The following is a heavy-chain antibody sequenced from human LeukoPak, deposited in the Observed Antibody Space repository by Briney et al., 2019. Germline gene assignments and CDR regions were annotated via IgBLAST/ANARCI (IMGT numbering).Heavy chain of an antibody. Sequence: GGSLRLSCAVSGFTFNSYAMSWVRQAPGKGLEWVSVISGSGDSTNYADSVKGRFTISRDNSKNTLYLQMNSLRAEDTAVYYCAKDLDSSGEVVDYWGQGTLVTVSS. V-gene: IGHV3-23*01. CDR3: AKDLDSSGEVVDY. CDR1: GFTFNSYA. D-gene: IGHD3-22*01. CDR2: ISGSGDST. J-gene: IGHJ4*02.